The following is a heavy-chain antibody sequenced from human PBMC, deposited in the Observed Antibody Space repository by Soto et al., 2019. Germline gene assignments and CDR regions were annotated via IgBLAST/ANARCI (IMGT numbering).Heavy chain of an antibody. J-gene: IGHJ4*02. CDR3: AKGRYDFWSPYYFDS. Sequence: PGGSLRLSCVGTGLNFDDFAMHWVRQAPGKGLEWVSGITWNSRVLAYADSGKGRFTIARDNARNPLYLQMDSLRDEDTALYYCAKGRYDFWSPYYFDSWGQGTLVTVSS. V-gene: IGHV3-9*01. CDR2: ITWNSRVL. D-gene: IGHD3-3*01. CDR1: GLNFDDFA.